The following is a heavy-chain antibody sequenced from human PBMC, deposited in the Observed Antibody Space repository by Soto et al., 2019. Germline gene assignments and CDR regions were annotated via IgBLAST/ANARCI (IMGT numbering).Heavy chain of an antibody. CDR1: GFTFSNAW. J-gene: IGHJ1*01. Sequence: GGSLRLSCAASGFTFSNAWMSWVRQAPGKGLEWVGRIKSKTDGGTTDYAAPVKGRFTISRDDSKNTLYLQMNSLKTEDTAVYYCTTSLIVVVPAATDRGGAEYFQHWGQGTLVTVSS. D-gene: IGHD2-2*01. CDR3: TTSLIVVVPAATDRGGAEYFQH. CDR2: IKSKTDGGTT. V-gene: IGHV3-15*01.